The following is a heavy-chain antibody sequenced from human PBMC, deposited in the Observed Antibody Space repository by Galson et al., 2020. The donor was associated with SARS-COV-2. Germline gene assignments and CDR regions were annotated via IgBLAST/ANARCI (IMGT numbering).Heavy chain of an antibody. CDR1: GYTFTNYA. V-gene: IGHV1-3*01. D-gene: IGHD6-19*01. Sequence: ASVKVSCKASGYTFTNYAMHWVRQAPGQGLEWMGWINSGNGNTKYSQTFQGRVTITRDTSASTAYMELSSLRSEDTAVYYCARGSAVAGNDRYFQHWGQGTLVTVSS. J-gene: IGHJ1*01. CDR3: ARGSAVAGNDRYFQH. CDR2: INSGNGNT.